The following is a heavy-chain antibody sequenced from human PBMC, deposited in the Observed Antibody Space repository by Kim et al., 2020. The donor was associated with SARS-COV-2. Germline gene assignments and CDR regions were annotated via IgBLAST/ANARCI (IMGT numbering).Heavy chain of an antibody. J-gene: IGHJ6*02. Sequence: GGSLRLSCAASGFMYSNYALSWVRQAAGKGLEWVSGISGSGASRFYADSVKGRFTISRDNSMNTLNLQMNSLRADDTAVYYCAKDPLRHFDWSPGGMDVWGQGTTVTVSS. CDR2: ISGSGASR. D-gene: IGHD3-9*01. CDR1: GFMYSNYA. V-gene: IGHV3-23*01. CDR3: AKDPLRHFDWSPGGMDV.